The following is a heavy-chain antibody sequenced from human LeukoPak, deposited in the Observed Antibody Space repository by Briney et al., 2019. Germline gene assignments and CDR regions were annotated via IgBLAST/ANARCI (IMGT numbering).Heavy chain of an antibody. V-gene: IGHV3-48*03. CDR1: GFTFSSYE. D-gene: IGHD3-10*02. Sequence: PGGSLTLSCAASGFTFSSYEMNWVRQAPGKGLEWVSYISSSCSTIYYADSVKGRFNISRDNAKNSLYLQMNSLRAEDTAVYYCAELGITMSGGVWGKGTTVTISS. CDR3: AELGITMSGGV. J-gene: IGHJ6*04. CDR2: ISSSCSTI.